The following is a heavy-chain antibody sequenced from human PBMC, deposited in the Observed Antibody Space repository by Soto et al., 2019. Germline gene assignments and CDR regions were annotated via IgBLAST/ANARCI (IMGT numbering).Heavy chain of an antibody. V-gene: IGHV4-59*01. J-gene: IGHJ4*02. D-gene: IGHD6-6*01. CDR3: TSSYSTSYSPDY. Sequence: ASETLSLTCSVSGGSMRNYYWNWIRQPPGRGLEWIGYVYHSGSTNYNPSLKSRVSMSVDVSRNHFSLTLHSVTAADTAVYFCTSSYSTSYSPDYWGQGTLVTVSS. CDR1: GGSMRNYY. CDR2: VYHSGST.